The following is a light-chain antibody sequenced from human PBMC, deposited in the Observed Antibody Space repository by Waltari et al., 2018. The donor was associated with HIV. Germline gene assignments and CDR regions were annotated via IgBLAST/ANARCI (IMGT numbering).Light chain of an antibody. V-gene: IGLV1-47*01. CDR2: RND. CDR3: ASWDDGLRGHV. J-gene: IGLJ1*01. CDR1: NPNIGRNF. Sequence: QPDLTQPPSVSGTPGQRLPIPCSGNNPNIGRNFVYWYRPCPGTAPRLLVYRNDHRPAGVGDRVAGSRSGASASLVISGLRFEDEGDYYCASWDDGLRGHVFGGGTTVSV.